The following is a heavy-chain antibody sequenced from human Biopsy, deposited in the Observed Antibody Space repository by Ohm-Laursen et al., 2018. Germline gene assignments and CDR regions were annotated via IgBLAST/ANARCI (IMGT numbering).Heavy chain of an antibody. J-gene: IGHJ2*01. Sequence: TLSLTCTVSGGSISSYYWSWIRQPPGKGLEWIGYVYYTGSTNYNPSLKSRVTISVDTSMNPLSLRLTSVTAADTAVYYCARHAPSYSGSYWRYFDLWGRGTLVTVSS. V-gene: IGHV4-59*08. D-gene: IGHD1-26*01. CDR1: GGSISSYY. CDR2: VYYTGST. CDR3: ARHAPSYSGSYWRYFDL.